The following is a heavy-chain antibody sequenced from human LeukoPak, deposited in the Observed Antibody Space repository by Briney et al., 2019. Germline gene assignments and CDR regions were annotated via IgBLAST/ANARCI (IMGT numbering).Heavy chain of an antibody. D-gene: IGHD6-13*01. V-gene: IGHV3-23*01. CDR3: AKGRSTAWYEFDS. CDR1: GFTFNSCA. Sequence: GVSQRLPCAASGFTFNSCAMSWVRQAPGKGLEWVSGMGTSGYTTYYADSVKGRFTISRDNSRNTVFLQMDSLRDDDTAVYYCAKGRSTAWYEFDSWGQGTLVTVPS. CDR2: MGTSGYTT. J-gene: IGHJ4*02.